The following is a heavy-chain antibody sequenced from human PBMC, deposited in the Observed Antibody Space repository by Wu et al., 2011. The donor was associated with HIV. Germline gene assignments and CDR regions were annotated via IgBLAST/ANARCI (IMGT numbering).Heavy chain of an antibody. CDR3: ARDGSSAQLDLYYNHMDV. D-gene: IGHD6-6*01. CDR2: IRTYNGET. CDR1: GYTFTSYG. Sequence: QVQLVQSGAEVKKPGASVKVSCKASGYTFTSYGISWVRQAPGQGLEWIGWIRTYNGETNYAQNLQGRVTVTTDTSTSTVYMEVRSLRSDDTAVYYCARDGSSAQLDLYYNHMDVWGKGTTVTVSS. J-gene: IGHJ6*03. V-gene: IGHV1-18*01.